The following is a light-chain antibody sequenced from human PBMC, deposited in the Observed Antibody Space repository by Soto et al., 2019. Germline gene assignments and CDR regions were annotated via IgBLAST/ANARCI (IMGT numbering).Light chain of an antibody. J-gene: IGKJ1*01. CDR1: QNIYSN. CDR3: LQYHNLWA. V-gene: IGKV3-15*01. Sequence: IVMTQSPATLSVSPGERATLSCRASQNIYSNIAWYQQRPGQAPRLLIYRSSTGATGVPARFSGSGSGTEFTLTISSLQSEDFTVYSCLQYHNLWAFGQGTKVEIK. CDR2: RSS.